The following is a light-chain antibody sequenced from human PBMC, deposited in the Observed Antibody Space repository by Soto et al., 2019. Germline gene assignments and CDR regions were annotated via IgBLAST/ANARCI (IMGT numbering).Light chain of an antibody. CDR3: HQGSNCPWIP. Sequence: EIVLTQSPATLCLSPGERATLSCRASQSVSSYLAWYQQKPGQAPGLLIYDASNSATSIPDRFSGSGSGTDFTLTISSIEPDDFAVYHCHQGSNCPWIPVAQGTRLAIK. J-gene: IGKJ5*01. CDR2: DAS. CDR1: QSVSSY. V-gene: IGKV3-11*01.